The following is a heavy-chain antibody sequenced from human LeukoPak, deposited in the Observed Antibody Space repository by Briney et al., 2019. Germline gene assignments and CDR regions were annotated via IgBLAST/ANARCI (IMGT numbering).Heavy chain of an antibody. CDR3: ARDKIYYGSGSYYPRAAFDY. D-gene: IGHD3-10*01. CDR2: IYYTGST. J-gene: IGHJ4*02. CDR1: GGSISSNNYY. Sequence: SETLSLTCTVSGGSISSNNYYWGWIRQPPGKGLEWIGNIYYTGSTSYNPSLKSRVTISVDTSKNQFSLKLSSVTAADTAVYYCARDKIYYGSGSYYPRAAFDYWGQGTLVTVSS. V-gene: IGHV4-39*07.